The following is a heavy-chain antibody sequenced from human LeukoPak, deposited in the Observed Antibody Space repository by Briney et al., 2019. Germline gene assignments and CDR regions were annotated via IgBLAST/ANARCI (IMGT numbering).Heavy chain of an antibody. V-gene: IGHV3-7*03. Sequence: GGSLRLSCAASGFTFTTYWMTWVRQAPGKGLEWVANINQDGTEKYYVDSVKGRFTISRDNAKSSVYLQMNSLRAEDTAVYYCAKDPKGESLRHYFDYWGQGTLVTVSS. D-gene: IGHD3-16*01. J-gene: IGHJ4*02. CDR2: INQDGTEK. CDR3: AKDPKGESLRHYFDY. CDR1: GFTFTTYW.